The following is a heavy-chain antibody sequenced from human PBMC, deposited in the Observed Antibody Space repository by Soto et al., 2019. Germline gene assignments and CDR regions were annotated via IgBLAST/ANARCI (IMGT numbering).Heavy chain of an antibody. Sequence: QVQLVQSGAEVKKPGASVKVSCQASGYTFTNYAISWVRQAPGQGLEWMGWISASTRNTDQAQNFQGRFTMTIDTSTNPANMALRSLGSDDTAVYYCARCYCRVGSCYACWHFDLWGRGTLVTVSS. D-gene: IGHD2-15*01. J-gene: IGHJ2*01. CDR2: ISASTRNT. V-gene: IGHV1-18*01. CDR3: ARCYCRVGSCYACWHFDL. CDR1: GYTFTNYA.